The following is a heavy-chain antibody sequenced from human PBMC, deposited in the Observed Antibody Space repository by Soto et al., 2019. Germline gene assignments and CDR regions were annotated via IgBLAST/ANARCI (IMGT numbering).Heavy chain of an antibody. D-gene: IGHD6-19*01. CDR3: ARSAEADYFDY. CDR2: IYYSGST. V-gene: IGHV4-39*01. J-gene: IGHJ4*02. CDR1: GGSISSSSYY. Sequence: SETLSLTCTVSGGSISSSSYYWGWIRQPPGKGLEWIGSIYYSGSTYYNPSLKSRVTISVDTSKNQFSLKLSSVTAADTAVYYCARSAEADYFDYWGQGTLVTVSS.